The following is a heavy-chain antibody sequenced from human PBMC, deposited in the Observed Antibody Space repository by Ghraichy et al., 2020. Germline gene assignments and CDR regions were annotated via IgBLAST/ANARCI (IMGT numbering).Heavy chain of an antibody. CDR2: IRSKANSYAT. V-gene: IGHV3-73*01. J-gene: IGHJ6*02. D-gene: IGHD1-14*01. CDR1: GFPFSGSS. CDR3: TRHVYLGGLPETNYYQYGMDV. Sequence: GGSLRLSCAASGFPFSGSSMHWVRQASGEGLEWVGRIRSKANSYATAYAASVKGRFTISRDDSKKTAYLQMNSLKTEDTAVYYCTRHVYLGGLPETNYYQYGMDVWGQGTTVTVSS.